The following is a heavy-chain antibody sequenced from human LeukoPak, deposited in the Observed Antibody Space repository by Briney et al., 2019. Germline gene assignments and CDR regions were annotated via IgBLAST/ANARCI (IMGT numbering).Heavy chain of an antibody. D-gene: IGHD1-1*01. V-gene: IGHV1-18*01. Sequence: ASVKVSCKASGYTFTSYGISGVRQAPGQGLEWMGWISAYNGNTNYAQKLQGRVTMTTDTSTSTAYMELRSLRSDDTAVYYCATRNDLYYFDYWGQGTLVTVSS. CDR2: ISAYNGNT. J-gene: IGHJ4*02. CDR3: ATRNDLYYFDY. CDR1: GYTFTSYG.